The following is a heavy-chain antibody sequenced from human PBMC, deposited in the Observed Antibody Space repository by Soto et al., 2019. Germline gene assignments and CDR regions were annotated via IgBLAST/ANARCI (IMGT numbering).Heavy chain of an antibody. V-gene: IGHV4-4*07. J-gene: IGHJ5*02. Sequence: DTLSLTCTVSGGSISSYYWSWIRQPAGKGLEWIGRIYTSGSTNYNPSLKSRVTMSVDTSKNQFSLKLSSVTAADTAVYYCARDRMVRGVLYNWFDPWGQGTLVTVSS. CDR3: ARDRMVRGVLYNWFDP. D-gene: IGHD3-10*01. CDR2: IYTSGST. CDR1: GGSISSYY.